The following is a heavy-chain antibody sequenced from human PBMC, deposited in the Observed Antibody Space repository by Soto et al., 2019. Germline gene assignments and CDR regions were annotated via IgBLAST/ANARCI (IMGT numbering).Heavy chain of an antibody. CDR2: INPSDGST. D-gene: IGHD2-21*02. Sequence: ASVKVSCKASGYTFTSYYIHRVRQAPGQGLEWMGIINPSDGSTKYAQKFQGRVTMTRDTSRSTVYMELSSLRSEDTAVYYCARVRCGGDCYPGEYFQHWGQGTLVTVSS. CDR1: GYTFTSYY. J-gene: IGHJ1*01. CDR3: ARVRCGGDCYPGEYFQH. V-gene: IGHV1-46*01.